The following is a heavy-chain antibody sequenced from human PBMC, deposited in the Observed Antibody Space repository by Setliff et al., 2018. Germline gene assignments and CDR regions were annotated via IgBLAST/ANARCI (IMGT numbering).Heavy chain of an antibody. Sequence: SETLSLTCAVSGFSISSGYYWGWIRQPPGKGLEWIVNIHHSGKAYYNPSLKSRVTISVDTSRNQFSLKVTSVTAADTAVYFCARVTGFSYMDVWGKGTTVTVSS. CDR1: GFSISSGYY. V-gene: IGHV4-38-2*01. J-gene: IGHJ6*03. D-gene: IGHD3-3*01. CDR3: ARVTGFSYMDV. CDR2: IHHSGKA.